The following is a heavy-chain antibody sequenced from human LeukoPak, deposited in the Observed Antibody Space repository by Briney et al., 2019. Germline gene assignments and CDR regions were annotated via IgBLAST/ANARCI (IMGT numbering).Heavy chain of an antibody. CDR2: IYPGDSDT. CDR3: ARTIGYCSGGSCYSPDY. V-gene: IGHV5-51*01. CDR1: GYNFTTYF. J-gene: IGHJ4*02. Sequence: GESLKISCKGSGYNFTTYFIGWVRQMPGKGLEWMGIIYPGDSDTRYSPSFQGQVTISADKSISTAYLQWSSLKASDTAMYYCARTIGYCSGGSCYSPDYWGQGTLVTVSS. D-gene: IGHD2-15*01.